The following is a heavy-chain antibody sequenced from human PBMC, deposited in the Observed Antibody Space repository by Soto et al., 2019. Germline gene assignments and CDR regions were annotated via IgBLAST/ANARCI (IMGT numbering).Heavy chain of an antibody. CDR2: TYYRGST. CDR3: ARWTPARDENWFDP. D-gene: IGHD2-2*01. V-gene: IGHV4-59*08. Sequence: QVQLQESGPGLVKPSETLSLTCTVSGGSLSRYYWSWLRPPPGKGLEWIGYTYYRGSTTYNPSLKRRVTIAGDTSKNQCALKRSSVTAADTAGDYCARWTPARDENWFDPWGQGTLVTVSS. CDR1: GGSLSRYY. J-gene: IGHJ5*02.